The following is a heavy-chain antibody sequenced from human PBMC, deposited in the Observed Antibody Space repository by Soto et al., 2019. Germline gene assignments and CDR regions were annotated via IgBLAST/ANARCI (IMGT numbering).Heavy chain of an antibody. CDR1: GFTFSNYW. J-gene: IGHJ5*02. CDR2: MKKDGSQK. Sequence: GSLRLSCVASGFTFSNYWMSWVRQAPGKGLEWVANMKKDGSQKYYVDSVKGRFTISRDNARNSLYLQMNSLRVEDTAVYYCARDWLDAWGQGTLVTV. CDR3: ARDWLDA. V-gene: IGHV3-7*01.